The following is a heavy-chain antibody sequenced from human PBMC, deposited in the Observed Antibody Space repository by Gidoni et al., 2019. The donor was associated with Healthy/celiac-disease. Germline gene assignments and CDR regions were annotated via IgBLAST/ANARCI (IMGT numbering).Heavy chain of an antibody. CDR2: ISSSSSYI. D-gene: IGHD3-22*01. J-gene: IGHJ4*02. Sequence: EVQLVESVGGLVKPGGSLRLSCAASGFTFSRYSMNWVRQAPGKGLEWVSSISSSSSYIYYADSVKGRFTISRDNAKNSLYLQMNSLRAEDTAVYYCARDTPFNYYDSSGYYYFDYWGQGTLVTVSS. CDR1: GFTFSRYS. V-gene: IGHV3-21*01. CDR3: ARDTPFNYYDSSGYYYFDY.